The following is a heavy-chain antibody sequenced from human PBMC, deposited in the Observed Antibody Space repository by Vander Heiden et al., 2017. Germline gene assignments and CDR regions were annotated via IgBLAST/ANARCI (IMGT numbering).Heavy chain of an antibody. D-gene: IGHD2-2*01. CDR3: ARESYCTSTSCYYGMDV. J-gene: IGHJ6*02. Sequence: QVQLVESGGGLVKPGGSLRLSCAASGFTFSDYYMSWIRQAPGKGLEWVSYISSSGSTIYYADSVKGRFTISRDNAKNSLFLQMNSLRAEDTAVYYCARESYCTSTSCYYGMDVWGQGTTVTVSS. CDR1: GFTFSDYY. V-gene: IGHV3-11*01. CDR2: ISSSGSTI.